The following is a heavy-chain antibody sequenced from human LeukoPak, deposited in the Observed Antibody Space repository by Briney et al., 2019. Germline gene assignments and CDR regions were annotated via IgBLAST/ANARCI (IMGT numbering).Heavy chain of an antibody. V-gene: IGHV1-8*02. CDR2: MNPNSGNT. Sequence: ASVKVSCKASGYTFSSYGISWVRQAPGQGLEWMGWMNPNSGNTGYAQKFQGRVTMTRNTSISTAYMELSSLRSEDTAVYYCARGQGGDYDSSGYYYVTTNDYWGQGTLVTVSS. CDR1: GYTFSSYG. J-gene: IGHJ4*02. CDR3: ARGQGGDYDSSGYYYVTTNDY. D-gene: IGHD3-22*01.